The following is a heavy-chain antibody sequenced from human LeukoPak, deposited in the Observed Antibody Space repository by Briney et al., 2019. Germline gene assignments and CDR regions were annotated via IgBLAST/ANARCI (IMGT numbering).Heavy chain of an antibody. CDR2: TYYSGST. Sequence: SETLSLTCTVSGGSISSSSYYWGWIRQPPGKGLEWIGSTYYSGSTYYNPSLKSRVTISVDTSKNQFSLKLSSVTAADTAVYYCARSHYYGSGSYYKAPHDYWGQGTLVTVSS. V-gene: IGHV4-39*01. CDR1: GGSISSSSYY. D-gene: IGHD3-10*01. CDR3: ARSHYYGSGSYYKAPHDY. J-gene: IGHJ4*02.